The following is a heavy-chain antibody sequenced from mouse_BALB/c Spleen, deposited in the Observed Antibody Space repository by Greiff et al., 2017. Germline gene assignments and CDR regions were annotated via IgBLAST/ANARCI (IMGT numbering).Heavy chain of an antibody. J-gene: IGHJ2*01. Sequence: EVQLQESGPGLVKPSQSLSLTCTVTGYSITSDYAWNWIRQSPGNILEWMGYISYSGSTSYNPSLKSRISITRDTSKNQFFLQLNSVTTEDTATYYCARGLRRAFDYWGQGTTLTVSS. CDR1: GYSITSDYA. CDR3: ARGLRRAFDY. CDR2: ISYSGST. V-gene: IGHV3-2*02. D-gene: IGHD2-4*01.